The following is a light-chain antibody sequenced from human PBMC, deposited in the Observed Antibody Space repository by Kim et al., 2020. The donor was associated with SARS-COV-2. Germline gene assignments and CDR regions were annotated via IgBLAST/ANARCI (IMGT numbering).Light chain of an antibody. V-gene: IGLV3-1*01. J-gene: IGLJ1*01. Sequence: VSPGQTASITCSGDTLGDKYACWYQQKPGQSPVLVIYQDSKRPSGIPERFSGSNSGNTATLTISGTQAMDEADYYCQAWDSSTASFGTGTKVTVL. CDR3: QAWDSSTAS. CDR2: QDS. CDR1: TLGDKY.